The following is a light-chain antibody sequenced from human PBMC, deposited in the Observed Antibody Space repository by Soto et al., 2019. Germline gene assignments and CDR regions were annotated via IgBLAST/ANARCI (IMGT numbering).Light chain of an antibody. V-gene: IGLV1-40*01. CDR3: QSYDSSLGVV. Sequence: QSALTQPPSVSGAPGQRVTISCTGSSSNIGAGYDVHWYQQLPGAAPKLLIYRNSNRPSGVPDRFSGSKSGTSASLAITGLQAEDEADYYCQSYDSSLGVVFGGGTKLTVL. CDR2: RNS. J-gene: IGLJ2*01. CDR1: SSNIGAGYD.